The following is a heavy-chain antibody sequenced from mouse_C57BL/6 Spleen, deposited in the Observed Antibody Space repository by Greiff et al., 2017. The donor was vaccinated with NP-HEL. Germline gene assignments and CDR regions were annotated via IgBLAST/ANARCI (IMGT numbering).Heavy chain of an antibody. V-gene: IGHV1-78*01. J-gene: IGHJ2*01. D-gene: IGHD1-1*01. CDR3: ASGGSSYEDYFDY. CDR1: GYTFTDHT. CDR2: IYPRDGST. Sequence: VQLQQSDAELVKPGASVKISCKVSGYTFTDHTIHWMKQRPEQGLEWIGYIYPRDGSTKYNEKFKGNATLTADKYSSKAYMQLNSLTSEDSAVYFCASGGSSYEDYFDYWGQGTTLTVAS.